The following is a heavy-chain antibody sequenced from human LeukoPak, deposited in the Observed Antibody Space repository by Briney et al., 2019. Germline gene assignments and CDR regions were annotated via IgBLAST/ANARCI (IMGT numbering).Heavy chain of an antibody. CDR2: ISSNGGST. Sequence: GGSLRLSCAASGFTFSSYAMHWVRQAPGKGLEYVSAISSNGGSTYYANSVKGRFTISRDNSKNMLYLQKGSLRAEDMAAYYCARVEGYGSGSYTDWGQGTLVTVSS. CDR3: ARVEGYGSGSYTD. CDR1: GFTFSSYA. J-gene: IGHJ4*02. V-gene: IGHV3-64*01. D-gene: IGHD3-10*01.